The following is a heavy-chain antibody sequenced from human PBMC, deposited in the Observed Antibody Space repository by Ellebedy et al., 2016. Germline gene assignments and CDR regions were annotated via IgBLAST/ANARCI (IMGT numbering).Heavy chain of an antibody. CDR1: GFTFSNFF. J-gene: IGHJ4*02. CDR2: ISGDGAKT. V-gene: IGHV3-23*01. Sequence: GGSLRLSXAASGFTFSNFFMTWVRQAPGKGLEWVSTISGDGAKTHLADSVKGRFTMSRDDPKSTLYLQMNNLRAEDTAVYYCAKDRDDAGDFVFDSWGQGTLVTVSS. CDR3: AKDRDDAGDFVFDS. D-gene: IGHD4-17*01.